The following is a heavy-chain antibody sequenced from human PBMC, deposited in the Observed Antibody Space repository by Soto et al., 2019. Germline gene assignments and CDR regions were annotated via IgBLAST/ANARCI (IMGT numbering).Heavy chain of an antibody. Sequence: GESLKISCKGSGYSFAGYWITWVRQKPGKGLERMGRIDPSDSQTYYSPSFRGHVTISVTKSITTVFLQWSSLRASDTAMYYCARQIYDSDTGPNFQYYFDSWGQGTPVTVSS. D-gene: IGHD3-22*01. CDR2: IDPSDSQT. V-gene: IGHV5-10-1*01. J-gene: IGHJ4*02. CDR3: ARQIYDSDTGPNFQYYFDS. CDR1: GYSFAGYW.